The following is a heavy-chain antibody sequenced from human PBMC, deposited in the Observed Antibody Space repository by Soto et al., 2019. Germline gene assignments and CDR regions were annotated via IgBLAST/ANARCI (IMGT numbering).Heavy chain of an antibody. J-gene: IGHJ4*02. CDR3: ARRREGQQLVLFFAS. D-gene: IGHD6-13*01. CDR2: IYYSGST. V-gene: IGHV4-39*01. Sequence: QLQLQESGPGLVKPSETLSLTCTVSGGSISSSSYYWGWIRQPPGKGLEWIGSIYYSGSTYYNPSLKGRLPIPVDTSKNQSPRKLGSVTAADTAVYYGARRREGQQLVLFFASWGQGTLVTFS. CDR1: GGSISSSSYY.